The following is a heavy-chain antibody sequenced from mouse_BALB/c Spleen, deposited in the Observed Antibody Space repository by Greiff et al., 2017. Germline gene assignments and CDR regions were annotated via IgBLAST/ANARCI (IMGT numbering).Heavy chain of an antibody. CDR1: GFTFSSYT. V-gene: IGHV5-6-4*01. J-gene: IGHJ4*01. CDR3: TRDLLSNYYAMDY. CDR2: ISSGGSYT. Sequence: EVKLMESGGGLVKPGGSLKLSCAASGFTFSSYTMSWVRQTPEKRLEWVATISSGGSYTYYPDSVKGRFTISRDNAKNTLYLQMSSLKSEDTAMYYFTRDLLSNYYAMDYWGQGTSVTVSS. D-gene: IGHD1-1*01.